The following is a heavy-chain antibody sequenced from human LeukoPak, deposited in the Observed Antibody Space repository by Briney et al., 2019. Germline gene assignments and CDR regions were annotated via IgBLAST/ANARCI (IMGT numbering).Heavy chain of an antibody. Sequence: SEALSLTCTVSGGSISSYYWSWIRQPPGKGLEWIGYIYYSGSTYYNPSLKSRVTISVDTSKNQFSLKLSSVTAADTAVYYCARLFSSTLYFDYWGQGTLVTVSS. CDR1: GGSISSYY. CDR2: IYYSGST. J-gene: IGHJ4*02. V-gene: IGHV4-59*08. D-gene: IGHD3-10*02. CDR3: ARLFSSTLYFDY.